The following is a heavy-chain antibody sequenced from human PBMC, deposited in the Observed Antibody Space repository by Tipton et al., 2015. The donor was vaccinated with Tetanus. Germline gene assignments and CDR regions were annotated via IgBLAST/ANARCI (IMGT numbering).Heavy chain of an antibody. V-gene: IGHV4-31*03. CDR1: GASINAGGYL. CDR3: ARVSRRNFYFDY. CDR2: IYYTERT. D-gene: IGHD2/OR15-2a*01. J-gene: IGHJ4*02. Sequence: GLVKPSQTLSLTCTVSGASINAGGYLWTWVRQRPGKGLEWIGNIYYTERTSYNPSLDSRVTISVDTSKNHFSLRLTSVTAADTAVYFCARVSRRNFYFDYWGPGAQVTVSS.